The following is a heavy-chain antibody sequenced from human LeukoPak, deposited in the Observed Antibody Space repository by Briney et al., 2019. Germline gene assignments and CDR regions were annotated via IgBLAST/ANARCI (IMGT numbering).Heavy chain of an antibody. CDR2: IFYTGST. V-gene: IGHV4-59*01. J-gene: IGHJ6*03. CDR3: SRHESGYYMDV. Sequence: PSETLSLTCTVSECYIVTYYWSWIRQPPGKGLEWIGYIFYTGSTNYKPSLKSRVTISVDTSKNEFSLKLSSVTAAGTAVYYCSRHESGYYMDVWGKGTTVTVSS. CDR1: ECYIVTYY.